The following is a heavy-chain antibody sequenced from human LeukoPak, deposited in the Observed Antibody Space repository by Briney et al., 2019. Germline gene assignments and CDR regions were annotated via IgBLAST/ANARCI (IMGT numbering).Heavy chain of an antibody. V-gene: IGHV3-23*01. Sequence: PGGSLRLSCVASGLTFSTYPMTWVRQAPGKGLEWVSTLTGSGGSTFYADSVKGRFTISRDNSENTVYLQMNSLRADDTAVYYCAKTTAGYSSGRYPGWPVDYWGQGTLVTVSS. CDR2: LTGSGGST. J-gene: IGHJ4*02. CDR3: AKTTAGYSSGRYPGWPVDY. CDR1: GLTFSTYP. D-gene: IGHD6-19*01.